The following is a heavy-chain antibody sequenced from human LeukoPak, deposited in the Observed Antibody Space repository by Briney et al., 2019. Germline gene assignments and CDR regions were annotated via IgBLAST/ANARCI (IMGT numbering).Heavy chain of an antibody. CDR2: IYYSGST. J-gene: IGHJ3*02. Sequence: SETLSLTCTVSGDSVRSDAYYWSWIRQPPGKGLEWIGYIYYSGSTKYSPSLKSRVTISVVTSKYQFSLKLSSVTAADTAVYYCARGVNYYDSSGYTHTSFDIWGQGTLVTVSS. CDR1: GDSVRSDAYY. CDR3: ARGVNYYDSSGYTHTSFDI. D-gene: IGHD3-22*01. V-gene: IGHV4-61*08.